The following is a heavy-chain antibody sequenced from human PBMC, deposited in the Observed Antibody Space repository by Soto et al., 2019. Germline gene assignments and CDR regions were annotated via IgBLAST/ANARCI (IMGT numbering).Heavy chain of an antibody. V-gene: IGHV3-33*01. CDR1: GFTFSDYG. D-gene: IGHD6-19*01. CDR2: IWPDGNNK. J-gene: IGHJ4*02. CDR3: ARDDSAPQWPTFDS. Sequence: QVQLVESGGGVVQPGRSLRLSCAASGFTFSDYGMHWVRQAPGKGLEWVALIWPDGNNKYYADSVKGRFTISRDNSKNTLYLQLNSLGADDAAIYYCARDDSAPQWPTFDSWGQGTLVTVSS.